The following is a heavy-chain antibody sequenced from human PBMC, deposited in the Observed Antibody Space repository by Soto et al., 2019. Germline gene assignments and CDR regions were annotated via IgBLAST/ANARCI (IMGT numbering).Heavy chain of an antibody. V-gene: IGHV4-4*07. D-gene: IGHD2-15*01. CDR2: INTDGLS. CDR1: GVSITSYY. Sequence: SETLSLTCSVSGVSITSYYWSWIRQSAGGGLEWMGRINTDGLSTYSPSFKSRLTMSLGTSKNQVSLRLISVTAADTAVYFCARVPVAVAATEDYYGLDVWGQGTTVTVSS. CDR3: ARVPVAVAATEDYYGLDV. J-gene: IGHJ6*02.